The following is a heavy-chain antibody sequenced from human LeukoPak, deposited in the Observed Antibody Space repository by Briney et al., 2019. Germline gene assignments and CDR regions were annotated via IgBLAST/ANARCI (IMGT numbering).Heavy chain of an antibody. Sequence: GGSLRLSCAASGFTFDDYTMHWVRQAPGKGLEWVSSISGSSSYIYYADSVKGRFSISRDNAKNSLYLQMNSLRAEDTAVYYCARDLLGWELHYFDYWGQGTLVTVSS. V-gene: IGHV3-21*01. J-gene: IGHJ4*02. D-gene: IGHD1-26*01. CDR3: ARDLLGWELHYFDY. CDR1: GFTFDDYT. CDR2: ISGSSSYI.